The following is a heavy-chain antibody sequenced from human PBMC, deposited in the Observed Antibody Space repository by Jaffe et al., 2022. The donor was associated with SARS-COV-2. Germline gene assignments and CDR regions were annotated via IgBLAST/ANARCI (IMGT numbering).Heavy chain of an antibody. CDR1: GGSFSGYY. J-gene: IGHJ5*02. Sequence: QVQLQQWGAGLLKPSETLSLTCAVYGGSFSGYYWSWIRQPPGKGLEWIGEINHSGSTNYNPSLKSRVTISVDTSKNQFSLKLSSVTAADTAVYYCARPSGSYPQASFDPWGQGTLVTVSS. CDR3: ARPSGSYPQASFDP. D-gene: IGHD1-26*01. V-gene: IGHV4-34*01. CDR2: INHSGST.